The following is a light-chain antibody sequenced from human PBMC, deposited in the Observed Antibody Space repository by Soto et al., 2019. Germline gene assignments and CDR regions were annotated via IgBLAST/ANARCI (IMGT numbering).Light chain of an antibody. CDR3: QQSYSTPLT. CDR1: QSISNY. V-gene: IGKV1-39*01. J-gene: IGKJ4*01. Sequence: DIQMTQSPSSLSASVGDRVTITCRASQSISNYLNWYQRKPGKAPEFLIYAASSLQSRVPSRFSGSGSGTDFTLTISSLQPEDFATYYCQQSYSTPLTFGGGTKVEMK. CDR2: AAS.